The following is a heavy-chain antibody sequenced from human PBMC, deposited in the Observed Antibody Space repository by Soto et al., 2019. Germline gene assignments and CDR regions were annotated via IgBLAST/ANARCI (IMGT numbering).Heavy chain of an antibody. CDR2: IYYSGST. CDR3: ARDKAPSSGWSGGAFDI. CDR1: GGSINSYY. Sequence: QVQLQESGPGRVKPSETLSLTCTVSGGSINSYYWSWIRQPPGNGLEWLGSIYYSGSTNYNPSLKCRVTMSVDTSKNQFSLKLTSVTAADTAVYYCARDKAPSSGWSGGAFDIWGQGTMVTVSS. D-gene: IGHD6-19*01. J-gene: IGHJ3*02. V-gene: IGHV4-59*01.